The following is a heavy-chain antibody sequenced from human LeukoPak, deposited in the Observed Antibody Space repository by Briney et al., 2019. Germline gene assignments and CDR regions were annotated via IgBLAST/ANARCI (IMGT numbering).Heavy chain of an antibody. J-gene: IGHJ6*02. CDR1: GFTFSSYS. D-gene: IGHD6-13*01. Sequence: PGGSLRLSCAASGFTFSSYSMNWVRQAPGKGLEWVSYISSSSSTIYYADSVKGRFTISRDNAKNSLYLQMNSLRGEDTAVYYCARVDDSSIAAAYYYYGMDVWGQWTTVTVSS. CDR2: ISSSSSTI. CDR3: ARVDDSSIAAAYYYYGMDV. V-gene: IGHV3-48*01.